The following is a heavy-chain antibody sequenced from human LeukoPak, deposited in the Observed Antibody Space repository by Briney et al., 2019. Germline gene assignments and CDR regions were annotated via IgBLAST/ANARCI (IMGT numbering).Heavy chain of an antibody. J-gene: IGHJ4*01. Sequence: SETLSLTCNFCALSISRHFWSWIRQTPKKGLEWLGYVFSSGSTNYNPALKSRITISLDTSKHQFSLTLNSVPAADTAVYYCAREYDYWSLGTLVTVSS. CDR1: ALSISRHF. V-gene: IGHV4-59*11. CDR3: AREYDY. CDR2: VFSSGST.